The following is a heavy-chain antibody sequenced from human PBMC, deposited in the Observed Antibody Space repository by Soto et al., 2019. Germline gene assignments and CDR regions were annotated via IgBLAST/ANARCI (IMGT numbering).Heavy chain of an antibody. CDR3: AGDSAEYYDFWSGYSIKGMDV. CDR1: GFTFSSYA. J-gene: IGHJ6*02. D-gene: IGHD3-3*01. V-gene: IGHV3-30-3*01. Sequence: QVQLVESGGGVVQPGRSLRLSCAASGFTFSSYAMHWVRQAPGKGLEWVAVISYDGSNKYYADSVKGRFTISRDNSKNTLYLQKNSLRAEDTAVYYCAGDSAEYYDFWSGYSIKGMDVWGQGTTVTVSS. CDR2: ISYDGSNK.